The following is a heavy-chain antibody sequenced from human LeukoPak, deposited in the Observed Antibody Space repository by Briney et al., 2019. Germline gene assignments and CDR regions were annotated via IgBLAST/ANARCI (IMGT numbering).Heavy chain of an antibody. D-gene: IGHD3-10*01. CDR1: GYTFTDYD. CDR2: VSPYNGNT. CDR3: ARNGRVRRVVKDLFEY. Sequence: ASVKVSCKTSGYTFTDYDITWVRQAPGQGLEWMGRVSPYNGNTYYSQRFQDRVIITKDTSTGTACMDLRDLRTDDTAMYYCARNGRVRRVVKDLFEYWGQGTLVAVSS. V-gene: IGHV1-18*01. J-gene: IGHJ4*02.